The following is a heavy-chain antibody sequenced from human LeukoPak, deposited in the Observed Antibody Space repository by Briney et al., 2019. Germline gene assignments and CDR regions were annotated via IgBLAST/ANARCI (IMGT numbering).Heavy chain of an antibody. Sequence: GGSLRLSCAASGFTFSSYTMNWVRRAPGKGLEWVSVISGSGETTQYADSVKGRFTISRDNSKNTLYLQMISLRAEDTAVYYCARGGFYDIYGNWFDPWGQGTLVTVSS. CDR1: GFTFSSYT. CDR2: ISGSGETT. V-gene: IGHV3-23*01. D-gene: IGHD2/OR15-2a*01. CDR3: ARGGFYDIYGNWFDP. J-gene: IGHJ5*02.